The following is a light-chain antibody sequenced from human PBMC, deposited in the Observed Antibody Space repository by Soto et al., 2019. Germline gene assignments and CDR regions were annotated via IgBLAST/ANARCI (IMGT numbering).Light chain of an antibody. J-gene: IGLJ1*01. CDR3: QSYDSSLIAPGV. V-gene: IGLV1-40*01. Sequence: QSVLTQPPSVSGAPGQRVTLSCTGSSSNIGAGYDVHWYQQLPGTAPKLLIYGNSNRPSGVPDRFSGSKSGTSASLAITGLQAEDEADYYCQSYDSSLIAPGVFGTGTKLTVL. CDR1: SSNIGAGYD. CDR2: GNS.